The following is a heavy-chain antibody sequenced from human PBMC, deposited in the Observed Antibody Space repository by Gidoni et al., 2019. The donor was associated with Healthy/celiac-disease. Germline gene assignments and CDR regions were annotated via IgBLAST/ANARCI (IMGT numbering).Heavy chain of an antibody. CDR1: GFTFSSYG. CDR2: ISYDGSNK. J-gene: IGHJ3*02. V-gene: IGHV3-30*18. CDR3: AKGPDAFDI. Sequence: QVQLVEYGGGVVQPGRSLRLSCAAAGFTFSSYGMHWVRQAPGKGLEWVAVISYDGSNKYYADSVKGRFTISRDNSKNTLYLQMNSLRAEDTAVYYCAKGPDAFDIWGQGTMVTVSS.